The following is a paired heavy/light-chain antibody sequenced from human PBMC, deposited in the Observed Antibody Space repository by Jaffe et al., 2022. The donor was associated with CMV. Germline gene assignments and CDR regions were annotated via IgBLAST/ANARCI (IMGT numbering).Light chain of an antibody. CDR2: AAS. CDR3: QQSYGTPPT. CDR1: QSISSY. V-gene: IGKV1-39*01. Sequence: DIQMTQSPSSLSASVGDRVTITCRASQSISSYLNWYQQKPGKAPKLLIYAASNLQSGVPSRFSGSESGTDFTLTISSLQPEDFATYYCQQSYGTPPTFGQGTKVEIK. J-gene: IGKJ1*01.
Heavy chain of an antibody. CDR1: GFTFSDYY. Sequence: QVQLVESGGGLVKPGGSLRLSCAASGFTFSDYYISWIRQAPGKGLEWVSYISSSSTTIYYADSVKGRFTISRDNAKNSLYLQMNSLGAEDTAVYYCARIFRHNWNDVNAFDIWGQGTMVTVSS. J-gene: IGHJ3*02. CDR2: ISSSSTTI. D-gene: IGHD1-1*01. V-gene: IGHV3-11*01. CDR3: ARIFRHNWNDVNAFDI.